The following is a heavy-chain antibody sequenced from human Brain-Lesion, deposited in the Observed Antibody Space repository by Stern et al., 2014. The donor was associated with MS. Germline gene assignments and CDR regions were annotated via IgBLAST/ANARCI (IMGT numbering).Heavy chain of an antibody. CDR1: GGSVSSTSYA. Sequence: VQLVESDPGLVKPSETLSLTCTVAGGSVSSTSYAWAWIRQPPGKGLEWIGTIYYSGNTYYSPSLKSRLTISLETSKNPSSLPLGSVTAADTAVYYCAGEEDIRYCSGGSCTGNWFDPWGQGTLVTVSS. CDR2: IYYSGNT. J-gene: IGHJ5*02. CDR3: AGEEDIRYCSGGSCTGNWFDP. V-gene: IGHV4-39*01. D-gene: IGHD2-15*01.